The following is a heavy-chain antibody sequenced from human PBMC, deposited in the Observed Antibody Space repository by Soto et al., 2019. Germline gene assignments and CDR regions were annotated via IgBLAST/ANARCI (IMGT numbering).Heavy chain of an antibody. CDR3: TRDDSGLGIDY. D-gene: IGHD1-26*01. J-gene: IGHJ4*02. CDR1: GFNFRDFW. Sequence: PGGSLSLSCEASGFNFRDFWMHWVRQPPGKGPEWVSNIPSDGRDVSYADSVRGRFTISRDDARNTLYLQMSDLRVEDTAIYYCTRDDSGLGIDYWGQGTQVTV. V-gene: IGHV3-74*01. CDR2: IPSDGRDV.